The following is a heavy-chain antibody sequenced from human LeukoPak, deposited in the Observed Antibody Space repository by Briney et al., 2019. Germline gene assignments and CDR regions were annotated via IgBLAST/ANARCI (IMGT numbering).Heavy chain of an antibody. V-gene: IGHV3-11*04. CDR3: ARAYNDAFDI. D-gene: IGHD1-1*01. CDR1: AFSFSDYY. Sequence: GGSLRLSCAASAFSFSDYYMNWIRQAPGKGLEWVSYISSNGSTIYYADSVKGRFTISRDNAKNSLYLQMNSLRAEDTAVYYCARAYNDAFDIWGQGTMVTVSS. J-gene: IGHJ3*02. CDR2: ISSNGSTI.